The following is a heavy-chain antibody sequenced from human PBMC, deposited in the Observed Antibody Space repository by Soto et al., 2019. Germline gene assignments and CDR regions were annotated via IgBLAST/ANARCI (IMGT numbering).Heavy chain of an antibody. CDR2: ISASGGGT. CDR1: GFTFSTYA. J-gene: IGHJ5*02. V-gene: IGHV3-23*01. Sequence: EAQMLESGGGSVQPGGSLRLSCAASGFTFSTYAVAWVRQSPGKGLEWVSSISASGGGTWYADSVKGRFTLSRDNSQNTLYLKMNILRADDTAVYFCARRPSATASWGQGTLVTVSS. CDR3: ARRPSATAS.